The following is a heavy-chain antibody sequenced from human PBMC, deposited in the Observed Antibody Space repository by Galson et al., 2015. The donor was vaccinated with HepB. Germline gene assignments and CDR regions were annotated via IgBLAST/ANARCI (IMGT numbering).Heavy chain of an antibody. Sequence: CAISGDSVSSNSAAWTWIRQSPSRGLEWLGRTYYRSKWYNDYAASVKSRITINRDTTKNQFSLQVNSVTPEDTAVYYCARDIVVVPAAISGAFDIWGQGTMVTVSS. CDR1: GDSVSSNSAA. D-gene: IGHD2-2*01. J-gene: IGHJ3*02. CDR2: TYYRSKWYN. CDR3: ARDIVVVPAAISGAFDI. V-gene: IGHV6-1*01.